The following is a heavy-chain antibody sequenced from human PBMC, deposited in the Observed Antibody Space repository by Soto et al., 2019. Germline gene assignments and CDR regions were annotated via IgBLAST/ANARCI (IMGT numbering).Heavy chain of an antibody. Sequence: GGSLRLSCAASGFTFSSYAMHWVRQAPGKGLEWVAVISYDGSNKYYADSVKGRFTISRDNSKKRLYLQMNNLRAEDTAVYYCAKGFGYTYGYPSDYWGQGTLVTVSS. CDR2: ISYDGSNK. D-gene: IGHD5-18*01. V-gene: IGHV3-30-3*01. CDR1: GFTFSSYA. CDR3: AKGFGYTYGYPSDY. J-gene: IGHJ4*02.